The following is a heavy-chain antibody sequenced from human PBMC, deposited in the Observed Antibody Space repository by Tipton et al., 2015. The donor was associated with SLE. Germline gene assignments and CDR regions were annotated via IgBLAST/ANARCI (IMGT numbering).Heavy chain of an antibody. V-gene: IGHV4-61*10. CDR1: GASIGSGSHF. D-gene: IGHD1-26*01. CDR2: IYPSGST. J-gene: IGHJ3*02. Sequence: TLSLTCTVSGASIGSGSHFWTWIRQLAGKGPEYVGYIYPSGSTFYNPSLRSRVTISVDTSKKQFSLKLSSVTAADTAVYYCARAHVGPFGPYFHIWGQGTMVTVSS. CDR3: ARAHVGPFGPYFHI.